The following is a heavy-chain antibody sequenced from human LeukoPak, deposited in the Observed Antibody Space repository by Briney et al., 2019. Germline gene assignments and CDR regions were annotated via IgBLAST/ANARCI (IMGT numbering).Heavy chain of an antibody. CDR1: GFTFSSYW. D-gene: IGHD4-23*01. V-gene: IGHV3-7*03. CDR2: IKGDGSEK. J-gene: IGHJ6*03. CDR3: ARVGGPSHYGGETYYMDV. Sequence: GGSLRLSCAASGFTFSSYWMTWVRQAPGKGLEWVGNIKGDGSEKYYVDSVKGRFTISRDNAKNSLYLQMNSPRGEDTALYHCARVGGPSHYGGETYYMDVWGKGTTVTISS.